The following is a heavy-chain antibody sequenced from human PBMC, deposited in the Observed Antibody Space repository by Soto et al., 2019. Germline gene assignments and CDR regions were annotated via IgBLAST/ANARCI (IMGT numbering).Heavy chain of an antibody. CDR1: GFTFSNAW. Sequence: EVQLVESGGGLVKPGGSLRLSCAASGFTFSNAWMSWVRQVPGKGLEWVGRIKSKTDGGTTDYAAPVKGRFTISRDDSKNTLYLQMNRLKNEDTAVYYCTTAGGLDRYYDSSGYYYYYYGMDVWGQGTTVTVSS. CDR2: IKSKTDGGTT. J-gene: IGHJ6*02. CDR3: TTAGGLDRYYDSSGYYYYYYGMDV. V-gene: IGHV3-15*01. D-gene: IGHD3-22*01.